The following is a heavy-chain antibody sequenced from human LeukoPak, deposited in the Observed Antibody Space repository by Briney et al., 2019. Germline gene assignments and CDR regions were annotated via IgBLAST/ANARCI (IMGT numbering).Heavy chain of an antibody. CDR1: GDSISSSDYY. V-gene: IGHV4-30-2*01. Sequence: PSETLSLTCTVSGDSISSSDYYWSWIRQPPGKGLEWIGYIYHSGSTYYNPSLKSRVTILVDRSKNQFSLKLNSVTAADTAVYYCARGPGNYWGQGTLVTVSS. CDR2: IYHSGST. D-gene: IGHD3-10*01. CDR3: ARGPGNY. J-gene: IGHJ4*02.